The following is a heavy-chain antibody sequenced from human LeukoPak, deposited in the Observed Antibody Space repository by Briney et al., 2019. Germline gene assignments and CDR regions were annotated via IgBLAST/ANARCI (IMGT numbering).Heavy chain of an antibody. CDR3: SRESGAFCPFGY. V-gene: IGHV4-39*02. CDR2: IYYSGSP. CDR1: GGSISNNNYY. J-gene: IGHJ4*02. Sequence: SETLSLTCTVSGGSISNNNYYWAWIRQPPGKGLECIGSIYYSGSPYYNPSLKSRVTISVDTSKNQFSLRLSSVTAADTAIYYCSRESGAFCPFGYWGQGTLVIVPP. D-gene: IGHD1-26*01.